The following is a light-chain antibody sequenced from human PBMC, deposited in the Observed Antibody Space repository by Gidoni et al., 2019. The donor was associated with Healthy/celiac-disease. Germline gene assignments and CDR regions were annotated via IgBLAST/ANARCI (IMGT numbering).Light chain of an antibody. CDR1: QSVSRY. Sequence: EIVLTQSPATLSFSPGERATLSCRASQSVSRYLAWYQQKPGQAPRLLIYDASNRATGIPARFSGSGSGTDFTLTISSLEPEDFAVYYCQQRSNWPLTFXGXTKVEIK. V-gene: IGKV3-11*01. CDR2: DAS. J-gene: IGKJ4*01. CDR3: QQRSNWPLT.